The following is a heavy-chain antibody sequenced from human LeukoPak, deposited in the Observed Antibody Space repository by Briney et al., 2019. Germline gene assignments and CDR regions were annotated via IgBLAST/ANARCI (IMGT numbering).Heavy chain of an antibody. Sequence: GGSLRLSCAASGFTFSSNWMHWVRQAPGKGLVWVSRINEDGSTTNYADSVKGRSTIFRDNAKNTVYLQLNSLRAGDTAIYYCTKDRRGPAAGTWYFDSWGQGTLVTVSS. CDR3: TKDRRGPAAGTWYFDS. CDR2: INEDGSTT. D-gene: IGHD6-13*01. J-gene: IGHJ4*02. CDR1: GFTFSSNW. V-gene: IGHV3-74*01.